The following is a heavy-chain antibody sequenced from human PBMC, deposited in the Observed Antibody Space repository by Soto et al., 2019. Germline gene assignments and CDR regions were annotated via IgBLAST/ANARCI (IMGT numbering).Heavy chain of an antibody. Sequence: QVQLQESGPGLVKPSETLSLTCTVSGGSISSYYWSWIRQPVGKGLEWIGRIYTSGSTNYNPSLKSRVTMSVDTSKNQFSLKLSSVTAADTAVYYCARGRTGYSSGWYFDYWGQGTLVTVSS. D-gene: IGHD6-19*01. CDR3: ARGRTGYSSGWYFDY. CDR1: GGSISSYY. J-gene: IGHJ4*02. V-gene: IGHV4-4*07. CDR2: IYTSGST.